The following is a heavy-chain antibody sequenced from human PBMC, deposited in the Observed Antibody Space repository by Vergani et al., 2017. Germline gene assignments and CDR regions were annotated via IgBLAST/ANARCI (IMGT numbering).Heavy chain of an antibody. V-gene: IGHV4-30-4*01. CDR3: ARDVTQKYDSTSVGFDP. D-gene: IGHD3-22*01. CDR1: GGSISSGDYY. Sequence: QVQLPESGPGLVKPSQTLSLTCTVSGGSISSGDYYWSWIRQPPGKGLEWIGYIYYSGSTYYNPSLKSRVTISVDTSKNQFSLKLSSVTAADTAVYYCARDVTQKYDSTSVGFDPWGQGTLVTVSS. CDR2: IYYSGST. J-gene: IGHJ5*02.